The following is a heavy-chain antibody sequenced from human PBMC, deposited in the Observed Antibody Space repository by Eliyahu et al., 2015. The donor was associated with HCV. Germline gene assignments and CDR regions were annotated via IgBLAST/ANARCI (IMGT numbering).Heavy chain of an antibody. CDR1: GFXFSXYG. J-gene: IGHJ6*02. CDR2: ISYDGSNK. D-gene: IGHD3-22*01. V-gene: IGHV3-30*18. Sequence: QVQLVESGGGVVQPGRSLXLSCAASGFXFSXYGMPXVRQAPGKGLEWVAVISYDGSNKYYADSVKGRFTISRDNSKNTTLYLQMNSLRAEDTAVYYCAKDTYNSGYYRYYYYGMDVWGQGTTVTVSS. CDR3: AKDTYNSGYYRYYYYGMDV.